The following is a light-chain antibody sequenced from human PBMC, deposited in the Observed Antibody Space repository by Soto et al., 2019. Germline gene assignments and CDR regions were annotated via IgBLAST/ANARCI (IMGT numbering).Light chain of an antibody. Sequence: QPVLTQSPSASASLGASVKLTCTLSSGHSSFAIAWHQQLPEKGPRYLMKLNSDGSHSKGDGIPDRFSGSSSGAERYLTISSLQSEDEADYYCQTWATGIRVFGGGTKLTVL. J-gene: IGLJ3*02. V-gene: IGLV4-69*01. CDR3: QTWATGIRV. CDR1: SGHSSFA. CDR2: LNSDGSH.